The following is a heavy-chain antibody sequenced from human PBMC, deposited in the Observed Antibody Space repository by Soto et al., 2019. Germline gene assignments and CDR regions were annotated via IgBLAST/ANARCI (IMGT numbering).Heavy chain of an antibody. V-gene: IGHV3-30*18. J-gene: IGHJ6*02. D-gene: IGHD1-26*01. Sequence: QVQLVESGGGVVQPGRSLRLSCAASGFTFSSYGMHWVRQAPGKGLEWVAVISYDGSNKYYADSVKGRFTISRDNSKNTLYLQMNSLRAEDTAVYYCAKAEGASPYYYGMDVWGQGTTVTVSS. CDR1: GFTFSSYG. CDR3: AKAEGASPYYYGMDV. CDR2: ISYDGSNK.